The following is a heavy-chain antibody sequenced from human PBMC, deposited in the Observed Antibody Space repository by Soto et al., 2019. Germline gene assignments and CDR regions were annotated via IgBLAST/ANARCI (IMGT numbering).Heavy chain of an antibody. V-gene: IGHV1-24*01. J-gene: IGHJ4*02. Sequence: ASVKVSCKVSGYTLTELSMHWVRQAPGKGLEWMGGFDPEDGETIYAQKFQGRVTMTEDTSTDTAYMELSSLRSEDTAVYYCATDALYYDILTGYYTGTYWGQGTLVTVSS. CDR3: ATDALYYDILTGYYTGTY. D-gene: IGHD3-9*01. CDR2: FDPEDGET. CDR1: GYTLTELS.